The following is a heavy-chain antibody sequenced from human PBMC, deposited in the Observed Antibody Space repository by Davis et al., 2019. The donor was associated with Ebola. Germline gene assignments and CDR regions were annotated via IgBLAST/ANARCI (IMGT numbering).Heavy chain of an antibody. CDR3: AKGGSGWPSDYSYGMGV. CDR2: ITNDGSST. CDR1: GFTFSNYW. V-gene: IGHV3-74*01. D-gene: IGHD6-19*01. Sequence: PGGSLRLSCAASGFTFSNYWMHWVRQAPGKGLVWVSRITNDGSSTTYADSVKGRFTISRYNAKNTLYLQMNSLRGEDTAVYYCAKGGSGWPSDYSYGMGVWGKGTTVTVSS. J-gene: IGHJ6*04.